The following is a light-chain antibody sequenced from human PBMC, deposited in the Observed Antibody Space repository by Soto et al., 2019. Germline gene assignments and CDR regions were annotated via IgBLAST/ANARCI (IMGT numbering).Light chain of an antibody. CDR2: GAS. V-gene: IGKV3-20*01. CDR3: QQYGSSSWT. J-gene: IGKJ1*01. Sequence: EIMMTQSPATLSVSPGERATLSCRAGQSVSSSLAWYQQKPGQAPRLLIYGASSRATGIPDRFSGSGSGTDFTLTISRLEPEGFAVYYCQQYGSSSWTFGQGTKVDIK. CDR1: QSVSSS.